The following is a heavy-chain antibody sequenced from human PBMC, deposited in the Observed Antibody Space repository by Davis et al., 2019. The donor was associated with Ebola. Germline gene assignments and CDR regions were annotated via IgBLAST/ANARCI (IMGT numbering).Heavy chain of an antibody. CDR3: ARGSIAAPPNWFDP. J-gene: IGHJ5*02. V-gene: IGHV6-1*01. D-gene: IGHD6-6*01. Sequence: HSQTLSLTCAISGDSVSSNSAAWNWIRQSPSRGLEWLGRTYYRSKWYNDYAVSVKSRITINPDTSKNQFSLQLNSVTPEDTAVYYCARGSIAAPPNWFDPWGQGTLVTVSS. CDR2: TYYRSKWYN. CDR1: GDSVSSNSAA.